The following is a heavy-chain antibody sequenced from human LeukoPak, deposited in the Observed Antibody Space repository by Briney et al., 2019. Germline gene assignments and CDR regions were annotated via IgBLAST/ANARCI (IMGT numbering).Heavy chain of an antibody. D-gene: IGHD5-12*01. CDR1: GFAFSTYW. CDR2: IKSDGSST. V-gene: IGHV3-74*01. CDR3: ARDRGYTQDY. J-gene: IGHJ4*02. Sequence: PGGSLRLSCAASGFAFSTYWMHWVRQAPGQGLVWVSHIKSDGSSTTYADSVKGRFTISRDNAKNTLYLQMNSLRADDTAVYYCARDRGYTQDYWGQGTLVTVSS.